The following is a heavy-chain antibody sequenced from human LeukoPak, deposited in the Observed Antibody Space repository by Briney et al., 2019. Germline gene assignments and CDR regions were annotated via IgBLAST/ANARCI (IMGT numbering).Heavy chain of an antibody. V-gene: IGHV5-51*01. CDR2: IFPADSDT. CDR3: ARSAAMVSDFDY. D-gene: IGHD5-18*01. Sequence: GESPKISCKGSGYSFTSYWIGWVRQMPGRGLEWMGIIFPADSDTRYSPSFQGQVTISADKSITTAYLQWRSLKASDTAMYYCARSAAMVSDFDYWGQGTLVTVSS. J-gene: IGHJ4*02. CDR1: GYSFTSYW.